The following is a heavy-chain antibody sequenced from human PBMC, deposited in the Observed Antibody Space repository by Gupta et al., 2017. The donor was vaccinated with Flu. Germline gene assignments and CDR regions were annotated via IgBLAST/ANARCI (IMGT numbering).Heavy chain of an antibody. J-gene: IGHJ4*02. CDR1: GVSINSENF. CDR3: VRNHQAPTGQFSFDY. D-gene: IGHD1-1*01. V-gene: IGHV4-4*02. Sequence: QVQLQESGPGLVRPSETLSLTCAVSGVSINSENFWSWVRQPPGKGLEWIGEMHHGGSTNYNPSLKTRIAFSIEKSTNQLSLTMTSLTAADTAVYYCVRNHQAPTGQFSFDYWGRGTLVSVSS. CDR2: MHHGGST.